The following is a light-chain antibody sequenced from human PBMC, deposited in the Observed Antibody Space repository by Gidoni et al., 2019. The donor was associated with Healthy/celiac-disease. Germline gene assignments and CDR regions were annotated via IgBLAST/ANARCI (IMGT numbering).Light chain of an antibody. Sequence: DVVLTQSPLYLPVTRGEPAAISCRASQSRLHSNGYNYLDWYLQKPGQSPQLLIYFGSNRASGVPDRFSGSGSGTDFTLTISRVEAEDVGVYYCMQALQTPWTFGQGTKLEIK. J-gene: IGKJ2*01. CDR2: FGS. V-gene: IGKV2-28*01. CDR1: QSRLHSNGYNY. CDR3: MQALQTPWT.